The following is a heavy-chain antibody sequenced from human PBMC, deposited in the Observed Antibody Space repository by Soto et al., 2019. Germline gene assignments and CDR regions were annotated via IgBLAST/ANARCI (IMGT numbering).Heavy chain of an antibody. J-gene: IGHJ5*01. CDR1: GGTFNNYA. V-gene: IGHV1-69*01. CDR2: IIFDTA. Sequence: QVQLVQSGAEMKKPGSSVKVSCKASGGTFNNYAISWVRQAPGQGLEWMGGIIFDTADYTQKFQGRVSITADESTSTAYMELSSLRSEDTAVYYCARDRRIDRFDWLLNYYFDSWGQGTLVTVSS. D-gene: IGHD3-9*01. CDR3: ARDRRIDRFDWLLNYYFDS.